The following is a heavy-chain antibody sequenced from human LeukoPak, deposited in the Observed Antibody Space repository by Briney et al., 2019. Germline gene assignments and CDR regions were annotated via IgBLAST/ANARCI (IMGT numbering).Heavy chain of an antibody. CDR1: GYTFTVYY. Sequence: ASVKVSCKASGYTFTVYYTHWVRQAPGQGLEWTGWINPNSGGTNYAQKFQGRVIMTRDTSISTAYMELSRLRSDDTAVYYCARDQGYCSSTSCSNWFDPWGQGTLVTVSS. V-gene: IGHV1-2*02. D-gene: IGHD2-2*01. J-gene: IGHJ5*02. CDR3: ARDQGYCSSTSCSNWFDP. CDR2: INPNSGGT.